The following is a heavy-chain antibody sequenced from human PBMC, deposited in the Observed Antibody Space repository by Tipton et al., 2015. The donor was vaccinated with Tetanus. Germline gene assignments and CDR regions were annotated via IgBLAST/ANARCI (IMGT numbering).Heavy chain of an antibody. Sequence: QMQLVQSGAEVKKPGASVKVSCKASGYTFTNYYMHWVRQAPGQGLEWMGVINPSAGTTRYEQKFQGRVIMTRDTSTTTVYMELNSLRSEDTAVFYCARSYDFYDSTGYTDDGMDVWGQGTSVTVSS. J-gene: IGHJ6*02. CDR2: INPSAGTT. CDR1: GYTFTNYY. V-gene: IGHV1-46*01. CDR3: ARSYDFYDSTGYTDDGMDV. D-gene: IGHD3-22*01.